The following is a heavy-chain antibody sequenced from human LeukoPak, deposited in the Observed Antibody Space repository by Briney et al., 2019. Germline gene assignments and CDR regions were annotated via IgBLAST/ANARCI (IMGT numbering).Heavy chain of an antibody. CDR2: INHSGST. D-gene: IGHD2-2*02. CDR1: GGSFSGYY. CDR3: SAVVSDCSDPNCHKGWVDP. V-gene: IGHV4-34*01. Sequence: PSETLSLTCAVYGGSFSGYYWSWIRQPPGKGLEWIGEINHSGSTNYNPSLKSRVTISVDMSKNQFSLNLNSVTAADTAVYYCSAVVSDCSDPNCHKGWVDPWGQGILVTVSS. J-gene: IGHJ5*02.